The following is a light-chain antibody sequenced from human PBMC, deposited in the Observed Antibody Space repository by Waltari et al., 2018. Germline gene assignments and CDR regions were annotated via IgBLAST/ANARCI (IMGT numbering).Light chain of an antibody. CDR1: STDVGNKNH. V-gene: IGLV2-23*02. CDR2: EVS. Sequence: QPALTQPASVSGSPGPSITLPCTGTSTDVGNKNHVCCYQNHPDKVPKLIIYEVSKRPSGVSDRFSGSKSGNTASLTISGLQAEDEADYYCLSYAATVSFGFGGGTKLTVL. J-gene: IGLJ2*01. CDR3: LSYAATVSFG.